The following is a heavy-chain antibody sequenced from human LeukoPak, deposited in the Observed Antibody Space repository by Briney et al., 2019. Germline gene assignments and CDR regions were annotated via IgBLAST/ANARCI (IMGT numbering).Heavy chain of an antibody. CDR3: ARTSPYDFWSGYSQDNWFDP. CDR1: GFTFDSYA. CDR2: ISGSGVST. D-gene: IGHD3-3*01. J-gene: IGHJ5*02. Sequence: GGSLRLSCVASGFTFDSYAMSWVRQAPGKGLEWVSGISGSGVSTYYADSVKGRFTISRDNSRSTLYVQMNSLRAEDTAVYYCARTSPYDFWSGYSQDNWFDPWGQGTLVTVSS. V-gene: IGHV3-23*01.